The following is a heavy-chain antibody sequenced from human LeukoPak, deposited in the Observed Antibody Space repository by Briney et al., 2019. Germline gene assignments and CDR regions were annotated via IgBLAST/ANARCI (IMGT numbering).Heavy chain of an antibody. J-gene: IGHJ4*02. Sequence: GGSLRLSCAASGFTFSSYAMSWVRQAPGKGLEWVSAISGSGGSTYYADSVKGRFTISRDNSKNTLYLQMNSLRAEDTAVYYCAEPRGYSSGWYGVDYWGQGTLVTVSS. CDR2: ISGSGGST. D-gene: IGHD6-19*01. CDR1: GFTFSSYA. V-gene: IGHV3-23*01. CDR3: AEPRGYSSGWYGVDY.